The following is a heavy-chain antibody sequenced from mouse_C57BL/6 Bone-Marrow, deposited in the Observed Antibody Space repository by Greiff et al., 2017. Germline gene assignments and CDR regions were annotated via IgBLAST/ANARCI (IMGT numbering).Heavy chain of an antibody. CDR2: ISSGGSYT. CDR1: GFTFSSYG. CDR3: ARRGDGTMDY. J-gene: IGHJ4*01. Sequence: EVQVVESGGDLVKPGGSLTLSCAASGFTFSSYGMSWVRQTPDKRLEWVATISSGGSYTYYPASVKGRFTISGDNAKNTLYLQMSSLKSEDTAMYYCARRGDGTMDYWGQGTSVTVSS. V-gene: IGHV5-6*01.